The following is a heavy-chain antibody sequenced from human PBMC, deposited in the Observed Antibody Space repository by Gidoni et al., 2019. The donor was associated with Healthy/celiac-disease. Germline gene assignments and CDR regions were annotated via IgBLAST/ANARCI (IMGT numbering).Heavy chain of an antibody. CDR3: ARGGGYSYGYFDY. CDR2: ISGSGGSN. V-gene: IGHV3-23*01. J-gene: IGHJ4*02. D-gene: IGHD5-18*01. CDR1: GFTFSSYA. Sequence: EVQLLESGGGLVQPGGSLRLSCAASGFTFSSYAMSWVRQAPGKGLEWVSAISGSGGSNYYADSVKGRFTISRDNSKNTLYLQMNSLRAEDTAVYYCARGGGYSYGYFDYWGQGTLVTVSS.